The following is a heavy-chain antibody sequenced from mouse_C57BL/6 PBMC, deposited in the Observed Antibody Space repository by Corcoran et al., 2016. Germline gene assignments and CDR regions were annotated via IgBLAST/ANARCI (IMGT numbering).Heavy chain of an antibody. Sequence: QVQLQQSGAELVKPGASVKISCKASGYAFSSYWRNWVKQRPGKGLEWIGQIYPGDGDTNYNGKFKGKATLTADKSSSTAYMQLSSLTSEDSAVYFCARSNYGYWYFDVWGTGTTVTVSS. J-gene: IGHJ1*03. CDR3: ARSNYGYWYFDV. CDR1: GYAFSSYW. D-gene: IGHD1-1*02. CDR2: IYPGDGDT. V-gene: IGHV1-80*01.